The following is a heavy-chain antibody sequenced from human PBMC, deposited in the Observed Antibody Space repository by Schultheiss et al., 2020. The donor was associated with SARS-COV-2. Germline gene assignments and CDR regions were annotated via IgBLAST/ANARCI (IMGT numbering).Heavy chain of an antibody. V-gene: IGHV2-5*08. CDR1: GGSISSYYW. J-gene: IGHJ6*02. CDR2: IDWDDDK. D-gene: IGHD3-16*01. Sequence: QTLSLTCTVSGGSISSYYWSWIRQPPGKALEWLALIDWDDDKRYSPSLKSRLTITKDTSKSQVVLTMTNMDPVDTATYYCARMGGYYYYGMDVWGQGTTVTVSS. CDR3: ARMGGYYYYGMDV.